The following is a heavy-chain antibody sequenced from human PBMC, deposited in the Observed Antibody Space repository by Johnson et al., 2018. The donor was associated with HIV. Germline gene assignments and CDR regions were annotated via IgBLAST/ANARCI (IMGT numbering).Heavy chain of an antibody. Sequence: QVQLVESGGGVVQPGRSLRLSCAASGFTFSSYAMHWVRQAPGKWLEWMALISYDGNKQYYVDSVKGRFTISRDNSKNTLYLQMNSLRAEDTAVYYCAKHISAADHAFDIWGQGTMVTVSS. D-gene: IGHD6-13*01. V-gene: IGHV3-30*18. J-gene: IGHJ3*02. CDR2: ISYDGNKQ. CDR1: GFTFSSYA. CDR3: AKHISAADHAFDI.